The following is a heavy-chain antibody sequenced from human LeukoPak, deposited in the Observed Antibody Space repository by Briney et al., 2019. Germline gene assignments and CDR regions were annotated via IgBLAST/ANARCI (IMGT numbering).Heavy chain of an antibody. V-gene: IGHV4-59*01. CDR2: IYYSGST. CDR1: GGSISSYY. J-gene: IGHJ1*01. Sequence: SETLSLTCTVSGGSISSYYWSWIRQPPGKGLEWIGYIYYSGSTNYNPSLKSRVTISVDTSKNQFSLKLSSVTAADTAVYYCARAGRRNGPFQHWGQGTLVTVSS. D-gene: IGHD1-14*01. CDR3: ARAGRRNGPFQH.